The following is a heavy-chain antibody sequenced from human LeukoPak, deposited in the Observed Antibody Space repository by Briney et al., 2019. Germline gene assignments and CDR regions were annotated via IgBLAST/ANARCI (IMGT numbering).Heavy chain of an antibody. Sequence: GASVKVSCKASGYNFISYDISWVRQAAGKGLEWMGCISAYSGNTNYAQKLQGRVTMTTDTSTSTAYMELRSLRSDDTAVYYCAREGLATVTSEYWGQGTLVTVSS. J-gene: IGHJ4*02. CDR2: ISAYSGNT. CDR1: GYNFISYD. CDR3: AREGLATVTSEY. D-gene: IGHD4-17*01. V-gene: IGHV1-18*01.